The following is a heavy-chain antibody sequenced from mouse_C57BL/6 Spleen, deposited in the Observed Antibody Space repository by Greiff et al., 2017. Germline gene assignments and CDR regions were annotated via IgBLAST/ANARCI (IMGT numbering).Heavy chain of an antibody. CDR3: ARGYYDYDDYFDY. V-gene: IGHV1-64*01. CDR2: IHPNSGST. J-gene: IGHJ2*01. D-gene: IGHD2-4*01. Sequence: QVHVKQPGAELVKPGASVKLSCKASGYTFTSYWMHWVKQRPGQGLEWIGMIHPNSGSTNYNEKFKSKATLTVDKSSSTAYMQLSSLTSEDSAVYYCARGYYDYDDYFDYWGQGTTLTVSS. CDR1: GYTFTSYW.